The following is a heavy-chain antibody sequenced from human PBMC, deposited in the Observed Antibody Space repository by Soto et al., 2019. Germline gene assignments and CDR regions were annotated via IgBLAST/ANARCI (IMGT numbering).Heavy chain of an antibody. CDR3: ARDTSPLGYCSGGSCYVAFDI. CDR1: GGSISSYY. J-gene: IGHJ3*02. Sequence: ETLSLTCTVSGGSISSYYWSWIRQPPGKGLEWIGYIYYSGSTNYNPSLKSRVTISVDTSKNQFSLKLSSVTAADTAVYYCARDTSPLGYCSGGSCYVAFDIWGQGTMVTVSS. V-gene: IGHV4-59*01. D-gene: IGHD2-15*01. CDR2: IYYSGST.